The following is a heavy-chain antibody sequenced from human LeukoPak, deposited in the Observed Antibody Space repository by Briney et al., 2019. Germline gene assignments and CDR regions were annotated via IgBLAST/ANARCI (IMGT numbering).Heavy chain of an antibody. J-gene: IGHJ4*02. CDR2: ISAYNGNT. D-gene: IGHD5-18*01. Sequence: AASVTVSCTASGYTFTSYGISWVRQAPGQGLEWMGWISAYNGNTNYAQKLQGRVTMTTDTSTSTAYMELRSLRSDDTAVYYCARDYPEYSYGYPVIDYWGQGTLVTVSS. CDR1: GYTFTSYG. CDR3: ARDYPEYSYGYPVIDY. V-gene: IGHV1-18*01.